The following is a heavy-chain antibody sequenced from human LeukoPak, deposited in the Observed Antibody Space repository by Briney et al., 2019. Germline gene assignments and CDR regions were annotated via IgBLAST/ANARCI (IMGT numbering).Heavy chain of an antibody. CDR1: GFTFSSYR. Sequence: PGRSLRLSCAASGFTFSSYRMHWVRQAPGKGLEWVAVISYDGSNKYYADSVKGRFTISRDNSKNTLYLQMNSLRAEDTAVYYCAKWVRVGRSSQYYFDYWGQGTLVTVSS. J-gene: IGHJ4*02. D-gene: IGHD6-6*01. CDR3: AKWVRVGRSSQYYFDY. V-gene: IGHV3-30*18. CDR2: ISYDGSNK.